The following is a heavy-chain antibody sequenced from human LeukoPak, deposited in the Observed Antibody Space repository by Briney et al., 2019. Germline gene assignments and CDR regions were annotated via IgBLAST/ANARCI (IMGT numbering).Heavy chain of an antibody. V-gene: IGHV6-1*01. CDR3: AREPSQEGVSDAFDI. CDR1: GGSVSRNSAV. J-gene: IGHJ3*02. CDR2: TYYRSKWYN. D-gene: IGHD2-8*01. Sequence: SQTLSLTCAISGGSVSRNSAVWNWIRQSPSRGLEWLGRTYYRSKWYNDYAVSVKSRITINPDTSKNQFSLQLNSVTPEDTAVYYCAREPSQEGVSDAFDIWGQGTMVTVSS.